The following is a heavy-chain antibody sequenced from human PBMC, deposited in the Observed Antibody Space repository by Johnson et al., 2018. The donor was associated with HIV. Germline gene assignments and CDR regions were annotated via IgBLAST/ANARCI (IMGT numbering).Heavy chain of an antibody. D-gene: IGHD3-22*01. Sequence: EVQLVESGGGLVQPGGSLRLSCAASGFTFSSYAMSWVRQGPGKGLEWVSGISGSGGSRNYADSVKGRFTISRDNSKHTLYLQMNSLRVDDTAVFYCAKETRDSSGAFDIWGQGTLVTVS. CDR2: ISGSGGSR. V-gene: IGHV3-23*04. CDR1: GFTFSSYA. J-gene: IGHJ3*02. CDR3: AKETRDSSGAFDI.